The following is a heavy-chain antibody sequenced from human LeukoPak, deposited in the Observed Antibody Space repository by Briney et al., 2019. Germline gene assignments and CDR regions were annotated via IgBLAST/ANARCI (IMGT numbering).Heavy chain of an antibody. V-gene: IGHV3-74*01. CDR2: INSDGSST. CDR1: GFTFSIYW. Sequence: GGSLRLSCTASGFTFSIYWVHWVRQAPGKGPVWVSRINSDGSSTTYAGSVKGRFTISRDNAKNTLYLQMNSLRAEDTAVYYCARDYSGYEGFDSWGQGTLVTVSS. D-gene: IGHD5-12*01. CDR3: ARDYSGYEGFDS. J-gene: IGHJ4*02.